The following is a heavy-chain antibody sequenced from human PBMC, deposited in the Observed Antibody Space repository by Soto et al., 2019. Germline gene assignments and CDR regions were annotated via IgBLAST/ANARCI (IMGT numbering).Heavy chain of an antibody. D-gene: IGHD2-21*02. CDR1: GASISSGGHY. V-gene: IGHV4-31*03. CDR2: IYYSGST. J-gene: IGHJ3*02. CDR3: ARDVLVTAIRPGAFDI. Sequence: QVQLQESGPGLVKPSQTLSLICTVSGASISSGGHYWTWIRQHPGKGLEWIGNIYYSGSTYYSPSLKSRVTISIDTSNNQVSLKLRSVTAADTAVYYCARDVLVTAIRPGAFDIWGQGTMVTVSS.